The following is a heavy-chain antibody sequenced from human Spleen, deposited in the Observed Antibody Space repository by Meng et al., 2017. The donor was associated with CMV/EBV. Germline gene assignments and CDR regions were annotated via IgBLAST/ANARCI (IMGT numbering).Heavy chain of an antibody. CDR3: ARTFSSSWRVGYGMDV. CDR2: IIPILGIA. D-gene: IGHD6-13*01. Sequence: SVKVSCKASGGTFSSYAISWVRQAPGQGLEWMGGIIPILGIANYAQKFQGRVTISADKSTSTAYMELGSLRSEDTAVYYCARTFSSSWRVGYGMDVWGQGTTVTVSS. V-gene: IGHV1-69*10. J-gene: IGHJ6*02. CDR1: GGTFSSYA.